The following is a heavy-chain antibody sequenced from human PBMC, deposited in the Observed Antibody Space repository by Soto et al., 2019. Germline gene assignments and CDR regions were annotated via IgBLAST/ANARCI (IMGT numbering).Heavy chain of an antibody. D-gene: IGHD6-6*01. V-gene: IGHV4-34*01. CDR2: INHSGST. Sequence: QVQLQQWGAGLLKPSETLSLTCAVYGGSFSGYYWSWIRQPPGKGLEWIGEINHSGSTNYKPSLNSRVTISVDTSKNQFSLKLSSVTAADTAVYYCARGPLSSPYYYYYGMDVWGQGTTVTVSS. CDR3: ARGPLSSPYYYYYGMDV. CDR1: GGSFSGYY. J-gene: IGHJ6*02.